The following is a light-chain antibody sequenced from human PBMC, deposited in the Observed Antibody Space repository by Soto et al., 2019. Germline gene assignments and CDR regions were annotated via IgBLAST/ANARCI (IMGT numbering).Light chain of an antibody. Sequence: DIQITQSPSTLSASVGDRVTITCGASQIISRWLAWYQQKPGKAPKLLIYDASSLESGVPSRFSGSGSGTEFTLTISSRQPDDFATYYCQQYDSYSGPFGRGTKVDI. CDR1: QIISRW. V-gene: IGKV1-5*01. J-gene: IGKJ3*01. CDR2: DAS. CDR3: QQYDSYSGP.